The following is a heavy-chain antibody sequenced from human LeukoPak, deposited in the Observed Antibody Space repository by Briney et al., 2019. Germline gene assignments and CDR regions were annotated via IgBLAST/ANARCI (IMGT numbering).Heavy chain of an antibody. CDR2: FDPEDGET. V-gene: IGHV1-24*01. Sequence: GASVKVSCKVSGTYTLIELSMHWVRQAPGKGLEWMGGFDPEDGETIYAQKFKGRVTMTEDTSTDTAYMDLSSPRSEDTAVYYCATLLGETHFFDYWGQGTLVTVSS. CDR1: GTYTLIELS. D-gene: IGHD1-26*01. J-gene: IGHJ4*02. CDR3: ATLLGETHFFDY.